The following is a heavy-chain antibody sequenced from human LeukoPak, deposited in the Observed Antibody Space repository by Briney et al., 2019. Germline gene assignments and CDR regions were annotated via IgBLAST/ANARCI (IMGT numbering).Heavy chain of an antibody. J-gene: IGHJ6*02. D-gene: IGHD6-13*01. CDR3: ATRRRSSSSRSRYYGMDV. Sequence: SVKVSRKASGGTFSSYAISWVRQAPGQGLEWMGGIIPIFGTANYAQKFQGRVTITADESTSTAYMELSSLRSEDTAVYYCATRRRSSSSRSRYYGMDVWGQGTTVTVSS. CDR1: GGTFSSYA. CDR2: IIPIFGTA. V-gene: IGHV1-69*13.